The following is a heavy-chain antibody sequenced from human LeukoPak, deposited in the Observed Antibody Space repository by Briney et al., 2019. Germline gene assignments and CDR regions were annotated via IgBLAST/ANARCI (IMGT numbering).Heavy chain of an antibody. CDR1: GFTFSSYS. CDR2: ISSSSSYI. CDR3: AREKNVDISGGAADY. J-gene: IGHJ4*02. Sequence: GGSLRLSCAASGFTFSSYSMNWVRQAPGKGLEWVSSISSSSSYIYYADSVKGRFTISRDNAKNSLYLQMNSLRAEDTAVYYCAREKNVDISGGAADYWGQGTLVTVSS. D-gene: IGHD5-12*01. V-gene: IGHV3-21*01.